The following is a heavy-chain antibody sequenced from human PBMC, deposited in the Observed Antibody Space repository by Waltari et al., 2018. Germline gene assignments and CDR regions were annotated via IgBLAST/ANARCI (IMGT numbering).Heavy chain of an antibody. Sequence: VQLLESGGGLVQPGGSLRLSCEDSGFTFTTDALSGVRQAPGKGLEWVSVPYGNSGFTYYAEFLKGRFTISRDTSKDTLYLQMNSLRVDDTAIYYCAKVGGGYHVAELANWGQGTLVTVSS. CDR3: AKVGGGYHVAELAN. D-gene: IGHD5-12*01. CDR2: PYGNSGFT. V-gene: IGHV3-23*01. CDR1: GFTFTTDA. J-gene: IGHJ4*02.